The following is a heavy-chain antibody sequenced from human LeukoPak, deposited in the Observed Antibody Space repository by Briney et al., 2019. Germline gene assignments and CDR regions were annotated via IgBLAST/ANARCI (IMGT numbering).Heavy chain of an antibody. Sequence: GGSLRLSCAASGFIFSSSGMSWVRQAPGKGLEWVSGINNSGGSTYYADSVKGRFTISRDNAKNSLYLQMNSLRAEDTAVYYCARGGRRWLQKIDYWGQGTLVTVSS. CDR2: INNSGGST. CDR1: GFIFSSSG. V-gene: IGHV3-48*04. CDR3: ARGGRRWLQKIDY. J-gene: IGHJ4*02. D-gene: IGHD5-24*01.